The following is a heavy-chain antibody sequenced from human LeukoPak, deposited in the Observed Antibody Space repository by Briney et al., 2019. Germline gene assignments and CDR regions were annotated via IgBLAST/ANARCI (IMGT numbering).Heavy chain of an antibody. D-gene: IGHD3-10*01. J-gene: IGHJ4*02. CDR2: ISYDGSNK. CDR1: GFTFSSYA. CDR3: AREAYYYGSGSYYPESEFDY. Sequence: GGSLRLSCAASGFTFSSYAMHWVRQAPGKGLEWVADISYDGSNKYYVDSVKGRFTISGDNSKNTLYLQMNSLRAEDAAVYYCAREAYYYGSGSYYPESEFDYWGQGTLVTVSS. V-gene: IGHV3-30*04.